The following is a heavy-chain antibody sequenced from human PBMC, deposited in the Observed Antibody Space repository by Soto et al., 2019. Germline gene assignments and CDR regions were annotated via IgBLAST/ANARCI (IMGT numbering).Heavy chain of an antibody. J-gene: IGHJ4*02. V-gene: IGHV3-7*01. CDR1: GFTFSNYW. D-gene: IGHD2-15*01. CDR2: IKQDGSQN. Sequence: GWSLRLSCAASGFTFSNYWMRWVRQAPGKGLEWVANIKQDGSQNYYVDSVKGRFTTSRDNTKNSFYLQMNSLRAEDTAVYYCARDHTNVLILDYCGQGSLVTVSS. CDR3: ARDHTNVLILDY.